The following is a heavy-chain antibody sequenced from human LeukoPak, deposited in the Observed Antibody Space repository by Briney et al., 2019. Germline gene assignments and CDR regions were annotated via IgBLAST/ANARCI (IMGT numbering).Heavy chain of an antibody. CDR3: ARHGYSYGV. Sequence: SETLSLTCTVSGVSISSSSYYWGWIRQPPGKGLEWIGSIYYSGSTYYNPSLKSRVTISVDTSKNQFSLKLSSVTAADTAVYYCARHGYSYGVWGQGTTVTVSS. V-gene: IGHV4-39*01. D-gene: IGHD5-18*01. CDR2: IYYSGST. J-gene: IGHJ6*02. CDR1: GVSISSSSYY.